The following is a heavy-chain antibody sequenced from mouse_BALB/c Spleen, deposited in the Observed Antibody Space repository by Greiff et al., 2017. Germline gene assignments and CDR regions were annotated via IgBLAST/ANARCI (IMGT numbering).Heavy chain of an antibody. CDR2: ISTYYGDA. V-gene: IGHV1S137*01. Sequence: VQLQQSGAELVRPGVSVKISCKGSGYTFTDYAMHWVKQSHAKSLEWIGVISTYYGDASYNQKFKGKATMTVDKSSSTAYMELARLTSEDSAIYYCARFPLYYDYENYYAMDYWGQGTSVTVSS. J-gene: IGHJ4*01. CDR1: GYTFTDYA. D-gene: IGHD2-4*01. CDR3: ARFPLYYDYENYYAMDY.